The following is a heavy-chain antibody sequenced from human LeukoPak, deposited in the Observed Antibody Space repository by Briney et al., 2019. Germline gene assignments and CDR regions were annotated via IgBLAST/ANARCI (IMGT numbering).Heavy chain of an antibody. CDR1: GYTFTSYY. V-gene: IGHV1-46*01. CDR3: AREAVSDAFDI. Sequence: ASVKVSYKASGYTFTSYYMHWLRQAPGQGLEWMGIINPSGGSTSYAQKFQGRVTMTRDTSTSTVYMELSSLRSEDTAVYYCAREAVSDAFDIWGQGTMVTVSS. CDR2: INPSGGST. D-gene: IGHD3-16*02. J-gene: IGHJ3*02.